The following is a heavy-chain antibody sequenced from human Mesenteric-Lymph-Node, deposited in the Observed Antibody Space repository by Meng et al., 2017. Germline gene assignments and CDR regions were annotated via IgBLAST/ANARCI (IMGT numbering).Heavy chain of an antibody. CDR3: ASKAAAGDFDY. CDR2: FDPEDGET. CDR1: GYTLTELS. D-gene: IGHD6-13*01. V-gene: IGHV1-24*01. J-gene: IGHJ4*02. Sequence: ASVKVSCKVSGYTLTELSMHWVRQAPGKGLEWMGGFDPEDGETIYAQKFQGRVTMTRDTSTSTVYMELSSLRSEDTAVYYCASKAAAGDFDYWGQGTLVTVSS.